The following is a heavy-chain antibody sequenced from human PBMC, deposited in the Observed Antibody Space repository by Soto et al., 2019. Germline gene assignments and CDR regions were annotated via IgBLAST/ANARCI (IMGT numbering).Heavy chain of an antibody. Sequence: QVQLQESGPGLVKPSQTLSLTCTVSGGSISSGRYYWSWIRQHPGKGLEWIGYIYYSGSTYYNPSLKSRVTISVDTSKNQFSLKLSSWTAADTAVYYCARGPSFYDFWSGYYKPYFDYWGQGTLVTVSS. CDR2: IYYSGST. D-gene: IGHD3-3*01. V-gene: IGHV4-31*03. CDR3: ARGPSFYDFWSGYYKPYFDY. CDR1: GGSISSGRYY. J-gene: IGHJ4*02.